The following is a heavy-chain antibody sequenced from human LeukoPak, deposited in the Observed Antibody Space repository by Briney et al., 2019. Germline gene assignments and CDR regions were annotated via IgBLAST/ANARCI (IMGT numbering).Heavy chain of an antibody. J-gene: IGHJ4*02. CDR1: GFNFNNAW. V-gene: IGHV3-15*01. Sequence: GGSLRLSCAASGFNFNNAWMTWVRQAPGKGLEWVGRIRPKTEGGATDYGAPVKDRFTISRDESKATLFLQTDSLKPEDTAVYFCTTFGYALDSWGQGTLVTVSS. CDR3: TTFGYALDS. D-gene: IGHD2-2*01. CDR2: IRPKTEGGAT.